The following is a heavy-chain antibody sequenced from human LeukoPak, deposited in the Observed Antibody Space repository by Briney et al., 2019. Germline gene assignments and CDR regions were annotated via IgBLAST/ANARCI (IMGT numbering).Heavy chain of an antibody. J-gene: IGHJ5*02. CDR1: GFTFSTYN. D-gene: IGHD5-18*01. CDR2: ISSGSEII. Sequence: GGSLRLSCAASGFTFSTYNMNWVRQAPGKGLEWVSFISSGSEIIYYADSVKGRFTVPRDNAKNTLYLQMNSLRAEDTAVYYCARAKEFRVDTAMVTYGFDPWGQGTLVTVSS. V-gene: IGHV3-48*04. CDR3: ARAKEFRVDTAMVTYGFDP.